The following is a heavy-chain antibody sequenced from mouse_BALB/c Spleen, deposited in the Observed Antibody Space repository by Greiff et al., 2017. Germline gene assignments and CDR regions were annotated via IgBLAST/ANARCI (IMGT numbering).Heavy chain of an antibody. CDR3: ARWGVRRDFDY. CDR1: GYTFTSYW. J-gene: IGHJ2*01. V-gene: IGHV1-87*01. Sequence: VQLQESGAELARPGASVKLSCKASGYTFTSYWMQWVKQRPGQGLEWIGAIYPGDGDTRYTQKFKGKATLTADKSSSTAYMQLSSLAAEDSAVFYCARWGVRRDFDYWGQGTTLTVSS. D-gene: IGHD2-14*01. CDR2: IYPGDGDT.